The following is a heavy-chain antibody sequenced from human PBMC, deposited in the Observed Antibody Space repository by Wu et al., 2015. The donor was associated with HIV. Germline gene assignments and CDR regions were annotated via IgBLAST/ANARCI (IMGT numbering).Heavy chain of an antibody. D-gene: IGHD2/OR15-2a*01. CDR1: GGTFSTHA. CDR3: AREAGNYYFDY. Sequence: QVQLVQSGAEVKKPGSSVNVSCKASGGTFSTHAISWVRQAPGQRLEWMGRIIPVFTTGNYAQNFQGRVTITADKSTRTVYMEMSSLRSEDTAVYYCAREAGNYYFDYWGQGTLVTVSS. CDR2: IIPVFTTG. V-gene: IGHV1-69*13. J-gene: IGHJ4*02.